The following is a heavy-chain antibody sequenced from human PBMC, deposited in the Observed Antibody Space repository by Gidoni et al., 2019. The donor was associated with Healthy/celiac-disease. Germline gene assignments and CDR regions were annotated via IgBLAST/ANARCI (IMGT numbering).Heavy chain of an antibody. CDR1: GFTSSSYA. D-gene: IGHD5-12*01. CDR2: ISYDGSNK. CDR3: ARVSDGYNRGGDY. Sequence: QVQLVESGGGVVQPGRSLRLSCAASGFTSSSYAMHWVRQAPGKGLEWVAVISYDGSNKYYADSVKGRFTISRDNSKNTLYLQMNSLRAEDTAVYYCARVSDGYNRGGDYWGQGTLVTVSS. V-gene: IGHV3-30*01. J-gene: IGHJ4*02.